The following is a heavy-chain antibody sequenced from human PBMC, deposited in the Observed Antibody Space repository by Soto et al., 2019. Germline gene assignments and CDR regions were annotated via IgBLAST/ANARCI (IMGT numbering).Heavy chain of an antibody. D-gene: IGHD3-9*01. J-gene: IGHJ3*02. CDR1: GGSISSGDYY. CDR3: ARHTDDILTGNEALDI. CDR2: VYYSGTT. Sequence: PSETLSLTCTVSGGSISSGDYYWSWIRQPPGKGLEWIGYVYYSGTTNYNPTLKSRITILVDTSENQFSLKLTSVTAADTAVYYCARHTDDILTGNEALDIWGQGTVVT. V-gene: IGHV4-61*08.